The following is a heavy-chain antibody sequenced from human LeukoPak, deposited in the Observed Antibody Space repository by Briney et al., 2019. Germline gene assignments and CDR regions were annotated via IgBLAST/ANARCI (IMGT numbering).Heavy chain of an antibody. Sequence: GGSLRLSCAASGFTFSRYSMHWVRQAPGKGLVWVSHVNSDGSGTDYADSVKGRFTISRDNAKNALYLQMNSLRVEDTAVYYCVCLGLGGLSLDWGQGTLVTVSS. D-gene: IGHD3-16*01. V-gene: IGHV3-74*01. CDR1: GFTFSRYS. CDR3: VCLGLGGLSLD. J-gene: IGHJ4*02. CDR2: VNSDGSGT.